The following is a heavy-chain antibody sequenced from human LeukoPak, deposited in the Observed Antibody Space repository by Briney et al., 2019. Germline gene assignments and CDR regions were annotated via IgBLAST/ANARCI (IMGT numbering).Heavy chain of an antibody. CDR1: GFTFSDYY. CDR3: ARDRETYCGGDCYSGAFDI. Sequence: PGGSLRLSCAASGFTFSDYYMSWSRQAPGKGLEWVSYISSSGSTIYYADSVKGRFTISRENAKNSLYLKMNSLRAEDTAVYYCARDRETYCGGDCYSGAFDIWGQGAMVTVSS. J-gene: IGHJ3*02. V-gene: IGHV3-11*01. D-gene: IGHD2-21*01. CDR2: ISSSGSTI.